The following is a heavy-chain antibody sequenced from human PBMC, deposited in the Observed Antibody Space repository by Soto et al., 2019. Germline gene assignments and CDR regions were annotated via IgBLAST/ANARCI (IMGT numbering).Heavy chain of an antibody. Sequence: EVQLLESGGGLVQPGGSLRLSCAGSGFTFSSYAMRWVRQAPGKGLEWVSAISGSGDSTYYTDSVKGRFTISRDNSKTTLYLQMNSRRAGDTAVYYCARRGPGTYVDYWGQGTLVTVSS. CDR3: ARRGPGTYVDY. CDR2: ISGSGDST. D-gene: IGHD6-13*01. J-gene: IGHJ4*02. V-gene: IGHV3-23*01. CDR1: GFTFSSYA.